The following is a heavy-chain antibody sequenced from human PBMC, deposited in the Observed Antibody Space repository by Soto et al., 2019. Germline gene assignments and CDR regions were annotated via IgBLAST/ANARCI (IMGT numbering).Heavy chain of an antibody. J-gene: IGHJ6*04. V-gene: IGHV3-66*01. CDR3: ARDDVLCDGGRCYGVPVDV. Sequence: EVHLVESGGGLVQPGGSLSLSCAASGFTVSSKYMSWVRQAPGKGLEWVSLIQSGGPTYYADSVKGRFTISRDTSENTLHLQMDSLRAEDTAVYYCARDDVLCDGGRCYGVPVDVWGKGTTVTVSS. CDR2: IQSGGPT. CDR1: GFTVSSKY. D-gene: IGHD2-15*01.